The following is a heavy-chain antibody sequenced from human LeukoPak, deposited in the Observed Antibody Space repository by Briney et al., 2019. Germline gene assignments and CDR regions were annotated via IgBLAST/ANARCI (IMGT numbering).Heavy chain of an antibody. Sequence: GGSLRLSRTASGFTFSAFAMMWVRQAPGKGPVWIAAIRGGGTGAFYAGSVMGRFTISKDNSKDTLFLQMNNLRAEDTAVYYCARDPNGDYVGAFDMWGPGTMVTVSS. CDR1: GFTFSAFA. CDR3: ARDPNGDYVGAFDM. V-gene: IGHV3-23*01. D-gene: IGHD4-17*01. J-gene: IGHJ3*02. CDR2: IRGGGTGA.